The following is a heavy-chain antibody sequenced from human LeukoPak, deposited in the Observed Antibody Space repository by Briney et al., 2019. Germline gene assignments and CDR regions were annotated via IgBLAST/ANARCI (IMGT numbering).Heavy chain of an antibody. CDR1: GYTFTSYG. CDR3: ARDLGDRELCSGGSCYSLSRYYYGMDV. J-gene: IGHJ6*02. V-gene: IGHV1-18*01. CDR2: ISAYNGNT. D-gene: IGHD2-15*01. Sequence: ASVKVSCKASGYTFTSYGISWVRQAPGQGLEWMRWISAYNGNTNYAQKLQGRVTMTTDTSTSTAYMELRSLRSDDTAVYYCARDLGDRELCSGGSCYSLSRYYYGMDVWGQGTTVTVSS.